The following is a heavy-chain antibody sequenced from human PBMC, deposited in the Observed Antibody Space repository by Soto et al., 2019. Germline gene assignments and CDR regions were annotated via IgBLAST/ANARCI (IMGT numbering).Heavy chain of an antibody. CDR1: GFSLSTSGMR. CDR2: IDWDDDK. V-gene: IGHV2-70*04. Sequence: SGPTLVNPTQTLTLTCSFSGFSLSTSGMRVSWIRQPPGKALEWLARIDWDDDKFYSTSLKSRLTISKDTSKNQVVLTMTNMDPVDTATYYCARDRYNWNPSHYYGMDVWGQGTTVTVSS. J-gene: IGHJ6*02. D-gene: IGHD1-20*01. CDR3: ARDRYNWNPSHYYGMDV.